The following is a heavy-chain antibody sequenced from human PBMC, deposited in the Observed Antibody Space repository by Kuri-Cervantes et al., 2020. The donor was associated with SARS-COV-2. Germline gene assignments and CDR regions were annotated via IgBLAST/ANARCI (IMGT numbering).Heavy chain of an antibody. V-gene: IGHV3-23*01. CDR3: AKSGGVVILYYYYYYMDD. CDR2: ISGSGGST. Sequence: GGSLRLSCAASGFTFSSYAMSWVRQAPGKGLEWVSAISGSGGSTYYADSVKGRFTISRDNSKNTLYLQMNSLRAEDTAVYYCAKSGGVVILYYYYYYMDDWGKGTTVTVSS. D-gene: IGHD3-3*01. CDR1: GFTFSSYA. J-gene: IGHJ6*03.